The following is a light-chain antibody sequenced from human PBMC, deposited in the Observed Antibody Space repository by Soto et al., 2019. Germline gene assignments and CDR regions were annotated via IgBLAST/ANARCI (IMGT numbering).Light chain of an antibody. CDR1: NIGTKS. J-gene: IGLJ1*01. V-gene: IGLV3-21*02. Sequence: SYELTQPPSVSVAPGQTARITCGGNNIGTKSVHWYQQKPGQAPVLVVYDDSDRPSGIPERFSGSDSGNTATLTIRRVEAGDEADYFCQVWDDSSDHLYVFGTGTKLTV. CDR3: QVWDDSSDHLYV. CDR2: DDS.